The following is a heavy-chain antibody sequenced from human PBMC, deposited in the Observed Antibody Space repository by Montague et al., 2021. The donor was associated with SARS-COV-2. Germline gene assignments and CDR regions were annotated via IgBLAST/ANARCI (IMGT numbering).Heavy chain of an antibody. V-gene: IGHV3-23*01. Sequence: SLRISCAASGFTFSSYAMSWVRQAPGKGLEWVSAINGSGGSTYYADSVKGRFTISRDNSKNTLYLQMNSLRAEDTAVYYCAKVGSSWYHGYYYGMDVWGQGTTVTVSS. CDR3: AKVGSSWYHGYYYGMDV. CDR2: INGSGGST. D-gene: IGHD6-13*01. J-gene: IGHJ6*02. CDR1: GFTFSSYA.